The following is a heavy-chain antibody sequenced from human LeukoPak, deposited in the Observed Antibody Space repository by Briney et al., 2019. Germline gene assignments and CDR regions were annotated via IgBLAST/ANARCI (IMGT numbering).Heavy chain of an antibody. CDR2: VIPIFGTT. J-gene: IGHJ5*02. Sequence: SVKVSCKASGGTFNKHAINWVRQAPGQGLEWMGGVIPIFGTTSYSQKFQGRLTITADESTSTAYMELSSLRSEDTAVYYCARDIRIAAAGLNWFDPWGQGTLVTVSS. CDR1: GGTFNKHA. CDR3: ARDIRIAAAGLNWFDP. V-gene: IGHV1-69*13. D-gene: IGHD6-13*01.